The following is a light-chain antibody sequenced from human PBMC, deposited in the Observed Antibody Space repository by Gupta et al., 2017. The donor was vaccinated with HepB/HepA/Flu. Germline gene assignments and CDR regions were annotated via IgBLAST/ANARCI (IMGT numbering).Light chain of an antibody. V-gene: IGKV2-24*01. CDR1: QSLVYSDGNTY. CDR2: KSS. J-gene: IGKJ2*01. CDR3: RQAKQYPYT. Sequence: DIVMTQTPLSSPVTLGQPASISCRSSQSLVYSDGNTYLSWLHQRPGQPPRLLIYKSSDRCSGVPDRFSGSGAGTDFTLKISRVEAEDVGIYYCRQAKQYPYTFGQGTKLEIK.